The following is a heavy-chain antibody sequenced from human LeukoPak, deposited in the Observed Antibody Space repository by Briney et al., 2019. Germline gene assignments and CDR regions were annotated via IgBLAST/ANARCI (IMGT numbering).Heavy chain of an antibody. CDR2: IDYNEIT. D-gene: IGHD3-22*01. CDR3: ARDRAYYYDSSGYHGAFDI. J-gene: IGHJ3*02. V-gene: IGHV4-39*07. Sequence: SETLSLTCTVSGGSISSSNYYWGWIRQPPGKGLEWIGNIDYNEITHYNPSLKSRVTISVDTSKTQLSLKLNSVTAADTAVYYCARDRAYYYDSSGYHGAFDIWGQGTLVTVSS. CDR1: GGSISSSNYY.